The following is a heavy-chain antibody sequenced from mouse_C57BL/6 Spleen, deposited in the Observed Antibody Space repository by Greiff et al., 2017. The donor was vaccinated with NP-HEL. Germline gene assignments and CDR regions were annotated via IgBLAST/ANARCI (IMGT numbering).Heavy chain of an antibody. CDR3: ARDGATVASYYFDY. V-gene: IGHV5-4*01. CDR2: ISDGGSYT. Sequence: EVQGVESGGGLVKPGGSLKLSCAASGFTFSSYAMSWVRQTPEKRLEWVATISDGGSYTYYPDNVKGRFTISRDNAKNNLYLHMSHLKSEDTAMYYCARDGATVASYYFDYWGQGTTLTVSS. D-gene: IGHD1-1*01. J-gene: IGHJ2*01. CDR1: GFTFSSYA.